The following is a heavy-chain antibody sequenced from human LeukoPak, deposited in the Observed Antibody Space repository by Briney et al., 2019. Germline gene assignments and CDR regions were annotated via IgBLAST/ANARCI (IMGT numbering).Heavy chain of an antibody. V-gene: IGHV1-2*02. CDR3: ARGSGSSKYYFDY. CDR2: INPNSGGT. D-gene: IGHD3-10*01. CDR1: GYTFTGYY. Sequence: VASVKVSCKASGYTFTGYYMHWVRQAPGQGLEWMGWINPNSGGTNHAQNFQGRVTMTRDTSISTAYMELSRLRSDDTAVYYCARGSGSSKYYFDYWGQGTLVTVSS. J-gene: IGHJ4*02.